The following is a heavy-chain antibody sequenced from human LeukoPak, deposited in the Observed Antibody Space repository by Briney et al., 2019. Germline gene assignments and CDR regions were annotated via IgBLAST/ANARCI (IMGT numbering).Heavy chain of an antibody. CDR2: ISSRGDST. V-gene: IGHV3-23*01. Sequence: GGSLRDSCAASRLTFSSYAMSWVRRAPGKGLEWVSSISSRGDSTYYADSVKGRFTFSRDNSQNTLYLQMRSLRAEDTAGYYCANQAGRTGCYFDNWGQGTLVTVSS. CDR1: RLTFSSYA. CDR3: ANQAGRTGCYFDN. J-gene: IGHJ4*02. D-gene: IGHD3-10*01.